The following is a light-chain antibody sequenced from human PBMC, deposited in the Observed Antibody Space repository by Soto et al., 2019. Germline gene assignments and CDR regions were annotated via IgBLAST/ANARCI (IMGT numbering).Light chain of an antibody. Sequence: DIQMTQSPSTLSGSVGDRVTITCRASQTISSWLAWYQQKPGKAPKLLIYKASTLKSGVPSRFSGSGPGTQFTLTLSSLQPDDFATYYCQHYNSYSEAFGQGTKVELK. CDR1: QTISSW. J-gene: IGKJ1*01. CDR2: KAS. CDR3: QHYNSYSEA. V-gene: IGKV1-5*03.